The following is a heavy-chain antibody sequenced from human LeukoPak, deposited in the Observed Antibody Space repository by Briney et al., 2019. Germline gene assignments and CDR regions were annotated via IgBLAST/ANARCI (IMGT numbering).Heavy chain of an antibody. Sequence: SETLSLTCTVSGGSMKFSTYYWGWIRQPPGKDLEWIGSIYYSGSTNYNPSLKSRVTISVDTSKNQFSLKLSSVTAADTAVYYCARRKGRTPAITFGGVIGSKGYFDYWGQGTLVTVSS. D-gene: IGHD3-16*02. CDR2: IYYSGST. CDR1: GGSMKFSTYY. CDR3: ARRKGRTPAITFGGVIGSKGYFDY. J-gene: IGHJ4*02. V-gene: IGHV4-39*07.